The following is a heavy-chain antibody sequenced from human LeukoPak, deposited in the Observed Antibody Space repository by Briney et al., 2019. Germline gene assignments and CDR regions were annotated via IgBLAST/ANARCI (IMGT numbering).Heavy chain of an antibody. D-gene: IGHD3-16*01. Sequence: ASVTVTYMGPLYIYTHYQLHCVRQAPGQGLEWVGWINPNTGGTNFAQKFQGRVTITRDTSISTAYMELSRLRSDDTAVYYCTRSVCLIAVDSWGQRTMVTISS. CDR2: INPNTGGT. CDR3: TRSVCLIAVDS. J-gene: IGHJ3*02. CDR1: LYIYTHYQ. V-gene: IGHV1-2*02.